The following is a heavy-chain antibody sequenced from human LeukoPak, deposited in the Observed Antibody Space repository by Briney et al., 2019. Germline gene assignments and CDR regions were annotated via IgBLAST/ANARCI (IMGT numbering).Heavy chain of an antibody. CDR3: AKQLGYCSDGSCYFPY. V-gene: IGHV3-23*01. CDR2: ISNNGGYT. D-gene: IGHD2-15*01. Sequence: PGGALRLSCAASGFTFCSSAMRWVRQAPGEGLGGVSAISNNGGYTYYADSVQGRFTISRDNSKSTLCLQMNSLRAEDTAVYYCAKQLGYCSDGSCYFPYWGQGTLVTVSS. J-gene: IGHJ4*02. CDR1: GFTFCSSA.